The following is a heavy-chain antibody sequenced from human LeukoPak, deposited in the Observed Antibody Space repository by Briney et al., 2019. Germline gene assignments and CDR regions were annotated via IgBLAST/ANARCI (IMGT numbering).Heavy chain of an antibody. D-gene: IGHD3-22*01. Sequence: GGSLRLSCAASGFTFSDYGMHWVRQAPGKGLVWVSRINSDGSSTSYADSVKGRFTISRDNAKNTLHLQMNSLRVEDTAVYYCARGDPSWGVVVISEAHYWGQGTLVTVSS. CDR2: INSDGSST. J-gene: IGHJ4*02. CDR3: ARGDPSWGVVVISEAHY. CDR1: GFTFSDYG. V-gene: IGHV3-74*01.